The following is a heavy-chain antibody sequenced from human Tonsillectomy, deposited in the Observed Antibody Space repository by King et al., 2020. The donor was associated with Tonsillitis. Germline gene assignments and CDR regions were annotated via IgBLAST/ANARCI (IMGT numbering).Heavy chain of an antibody. CDR2: ISYDGTNK. D-gene: IGHD3-10*01. V-gene: IGHV3-30*18. J-gene: IGHJ3*02. CDR3: AKDLRAYYRAGAFDI. Sequence: VQLVESGGGGVQPGRSLRLSCSAPGFTFHTYCMHLVRHAPGKGVGWGAVISYDGTNKIFVEPVKGPFTISRENSKKTGDLQMNSLRAEDSALYFCAKDLRAYYRAGAFDIWGQGTMVTVSS. CDR1: GFTFHTYC.